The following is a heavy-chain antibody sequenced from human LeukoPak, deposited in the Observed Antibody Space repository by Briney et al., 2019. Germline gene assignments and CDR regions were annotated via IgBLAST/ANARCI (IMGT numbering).Heavy chain of an antibody. V-gene: IGHV3-23*01. Sequence: GGSLRLSCAASGFIFSSHGMNWVRQAPGKGLEWVSAISGSGGSTYYADSVKGRFTISRDNSKNTLYLQMNSLRAEDTAVYYCAKSGYGDPLWFDPWGQGTLVTVSS. CDR1: GFIFSSHG. D-gene: IGHD4-17*01. CDR3: AKSGYGDPLWFDP. CDR2: ISGSGGST. J-gene: IGHJ5*02.